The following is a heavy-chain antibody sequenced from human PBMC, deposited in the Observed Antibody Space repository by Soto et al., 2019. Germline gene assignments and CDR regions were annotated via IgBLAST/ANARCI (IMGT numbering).Heavy chain of an antibody. D-gene: IGHD2-2*03. J-gene: IGHJ4*02. Sequence: EVQVLESGGGLVQPGWSLRLSCAATGFTFSDFAMSWFRQAPGKGLEWVSRIYGGGNGPHYADSVKGRVTSSRDNSKNTLYLQMNSLRAEDTAVYYCAKMEGMDPWAYSFDYWGQGTLVTVSS. CDR2: IYGGGNGP. CDR3: AKMEGMDPWAYSFDY. V-gene: IGHV3-23*01. CDR1: GFTFSDFA.